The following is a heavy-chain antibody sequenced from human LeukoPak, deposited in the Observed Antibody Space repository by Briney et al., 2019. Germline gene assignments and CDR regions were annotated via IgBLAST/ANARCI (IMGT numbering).Heavy chain of an antibody. CDR2: IYYSGST. J-gene: IGHJ4*02. CDR3: ARVLELELGIDY. V-gene: IGHV4-59*12. CDR1: GGSISSYY. Sequence: SETLSLTCTVSGGSISSYYWNWIRQPPGKGLEWIGYIYYSGSTNYNPSLKSRVTISVDTSKNQFSLKLSSVTAADTAVYYCARVLELELGIDYWGQGTLVTVSS. D-gene: IGHD1-7*01.